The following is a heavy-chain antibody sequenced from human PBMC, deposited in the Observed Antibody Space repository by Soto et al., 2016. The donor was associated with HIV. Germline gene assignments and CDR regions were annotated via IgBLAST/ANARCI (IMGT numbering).Heavy chain of an antibody. D-gene: IGHD4-17*01. CDR1: GFTFRTRA. Sequence: EVQLLESGGGLVQPGGSLRLSCVASGFTFRTRAMTWVRQAPGKGLEWVSGISSSGGSTSHADSVKGRFTASRDNVKNTLYLQMNNLRVEDTAMYFCAKDRGEYNSEYDYWGQGTLAPSPQ. CDR2: ISSSGGST. CDR3: AKDRGEYNSEYDY. J-gene: IGHJ4*02. V-gene: IGHV3-23*01.